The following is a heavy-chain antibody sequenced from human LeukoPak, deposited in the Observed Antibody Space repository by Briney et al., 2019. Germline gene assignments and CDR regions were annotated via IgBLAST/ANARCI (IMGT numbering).Heavy chain of an antibody. D-gene: IGHD2-2*01. Sequence: KPSETLSLTCAVSGYSISTGRYWGWIRQPPGKGLEWIESINQSGSTYYKPSLKSRVTISVDTSKNQFSLNLRSVTAADTAVYYCARSLSTAGIDYWGQGTLVTVSS. CDR2: INQSGST. CDR1: GYSISTGRY. V-gene: IGHV4-38-2*01. CDR3: ARSLSTAGIDY. J-gene: IGHJ4*02.